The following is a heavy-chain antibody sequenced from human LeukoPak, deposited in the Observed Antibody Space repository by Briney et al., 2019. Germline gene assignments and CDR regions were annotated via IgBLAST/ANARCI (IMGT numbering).Heavy chain of an antibody. CDR1: GGSFSGYY. CDR3: ARGPRRIQLWFKYNWFDP. Sequence: PSETLSLTCAVYGGSFSGYYWSWIRQPPGKGLEWIGEINHSGRTNYNPSLKSRVTISVDTSKNQFSLKLSSVTAADTAVYYCARGPRRIQLWFKYNWFDPWGQGTLVTVSS. CDR2: INHSGRT. V-gene: IGHV4-34*01. D-gene: IGHD5-18*01. J-gene: IGHJ5*02.